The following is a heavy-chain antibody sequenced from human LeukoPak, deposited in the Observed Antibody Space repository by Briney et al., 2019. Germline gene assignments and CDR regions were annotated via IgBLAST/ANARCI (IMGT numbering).Heavy chain of an antibody. CDR3: AREWGIDY. CDR1: GFSFSNYW. D-gene: IGHD3-16*01. V-gene: IGHV3-7*03. J-gene: IGHJ4*02. Sequence: GGSLRLSCAASGFSFSNYWMNWVRQAPGKGLEWVASIKQDGSERLYVDSVKGRFTISRDNAKNSLCLQMNSLRAEDTAVYYCAREWGIDYWGQGTLVTVSS. CDR2: IKQDGSER.